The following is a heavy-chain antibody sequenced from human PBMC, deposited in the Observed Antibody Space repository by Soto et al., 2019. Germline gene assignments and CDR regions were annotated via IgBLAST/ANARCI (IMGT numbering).Heavy chain of an antibody. D-gene: IGHD2-15*01. J-gene: IGHJ6*02. V-gene: IGHV5-10-1*01. CDR2: IDPSDSYT. CDR3: ARRYCSGGSCYSVRGDYYYYGMDV. Sequence: PGESMKISCKGSGYSFTSYWISWVRQMPGKGLEWMGRIDPSDSYTNYSPSFQGHVTISADKSISTAYPQWSSLKASDTAMYYCARRYCSGGSCYSVRGDYYYYGMDVWGQGTTVTVSS. CDR1: GYSFTSYW.